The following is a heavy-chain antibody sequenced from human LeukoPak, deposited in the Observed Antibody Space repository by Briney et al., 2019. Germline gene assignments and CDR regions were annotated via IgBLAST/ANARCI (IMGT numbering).Heavy chain of an antibody. J-gene: IGHJ4*02. V-gene: IGHV3-73*01. Sequence: PGGSLRLSCAASGFTFSGSAMHWVRQASGKGLEWVGRIRSKANSYATAYAASVKGRFTISRDDSKNTAYLQVNSLKTEDTAVYYCTSQRDGYNYDGGYWGQGTLVTVSS. D-gene: IGHD5-24*01. CDR1: GFTFSGSA. CDR3: TSQRDGYNYDGGY. CDR2: IRSKANSYAT.